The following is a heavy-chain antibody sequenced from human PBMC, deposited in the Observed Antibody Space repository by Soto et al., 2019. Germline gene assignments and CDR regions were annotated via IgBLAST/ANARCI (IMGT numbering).Heavy chain of an antibody. Sequence: EVQLVESGEGLVQPGGSLRLSCVASGSTFSDQYMDWVRQAPGKGLEWVGRTANKVNSYTTEYAASVKGRFSISRDDSKNSLYLQMNSLKTEDTAIYFCTRGYSGVSIYAFDIWGQGTMVTVSS. D-gene: IGHD6-19*01. CDR1: GSTFSDQY. CDR3: TRGYSGVSIYAFDI. J-gene: IGHJ3*02. V-gene: IGHV3-72*01. CDR2: TANKVNSYTT.